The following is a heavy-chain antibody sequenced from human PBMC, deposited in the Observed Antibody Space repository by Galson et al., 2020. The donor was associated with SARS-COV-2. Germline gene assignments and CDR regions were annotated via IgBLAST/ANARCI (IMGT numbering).Heavy chain of an antibody. J-gene: IGHJ2*01. D-gene: IGHD4-17*01. CDR2: IYYSGTT. Sequence: SETLSLTCTVSGGSISTTSYFWGWIRQPPGKGLEWIGTIYYSGTTYYNPSLRSRVTIAVDTSRNQFSLKLNSVTAADTAVYDCARRGGTGTTQHFDFWGRGTLVTVSS. CDR1: GGSISTTSYF. V-gene: IGHV4-39*01. CDR3: ARRGGTGTTQHFDF.